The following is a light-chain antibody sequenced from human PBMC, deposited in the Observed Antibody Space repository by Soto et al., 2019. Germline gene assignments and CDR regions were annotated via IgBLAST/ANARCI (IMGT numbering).Light chain of an antibody. Sequence: EIVLTQSPGTLSLSPGERATLSCRASQSVSSSYLAWYQQKPGQAPRLLIYGASSRATGIPDRFSGSGSGTDFTLTISRLESEDFAVYYCQQYGSSPLTCGGGTKVDIK. CDR3: QQYGSSPLT. J-gene: IGKJ4*01. V-gene: IGKV3-20*01. CDR1: QSVSSSY. CDR2: GAS.